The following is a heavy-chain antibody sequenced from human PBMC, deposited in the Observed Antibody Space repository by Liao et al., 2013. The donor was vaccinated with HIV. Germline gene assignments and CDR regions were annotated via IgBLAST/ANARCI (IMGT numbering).Heavy chain of an antibody. CDR1: GASINSYY. CDR3: ARAGRVFGVVTYFDY. Sequence: QVQLQESGPGLVKPSETLSLTCTVSGASINSYYWNWIRQPAGKGLEWIGRIYTRGTTNYNPSLKSRVTMSVDTSKNQFSLKLSSVTAADTAVYYCARAGRVFGVVTYFDYWGQGTLVTVSS. J-gene: IGHJ4*02. D-gene: IGHD3-3*01. V-gene: IGHV4-4*07. CDR2: IYTRGTT.